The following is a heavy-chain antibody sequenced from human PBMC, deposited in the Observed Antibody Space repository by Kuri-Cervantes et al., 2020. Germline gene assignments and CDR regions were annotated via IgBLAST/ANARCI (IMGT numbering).Heavy chain of an antibody. CDR3: TRTSGA. D-gene: IGHD7-27*01. V-gene: IGHV3-20*04. Sequence: GESLKISCAASGFTFDDYGMTWARQAPGKGLEWASAISGSGGSTYYADSVKGRFTISRDNAKNSLYLQMNSLRAEDTALYYCTRTSGAWGQGTLVTVSS. CDR1: GFTFDDYG. CDR2: ISGSGGST. J-gene: IGHJ4*02.